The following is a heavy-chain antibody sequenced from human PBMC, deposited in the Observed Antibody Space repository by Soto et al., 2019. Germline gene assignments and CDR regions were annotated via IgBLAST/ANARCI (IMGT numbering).Heavy chain of an antibody. CDR1: GWSFSGYY. V-gene: IGHV4-34*09. CDR2: INHSGST. D-gene: IGHD2-8*01. CDR3: ARSVFP. Sequence: PSETLSLTCAVYGWSFSGYYWNWIRQPPGKGLEWIGEINHSGSTYYNPSLKSRLTVSLDTSKNQFSLKLSSVTAADTAVYYCARSVFPWGQGTLVTVSS. J-gene: IGHJ5*02.